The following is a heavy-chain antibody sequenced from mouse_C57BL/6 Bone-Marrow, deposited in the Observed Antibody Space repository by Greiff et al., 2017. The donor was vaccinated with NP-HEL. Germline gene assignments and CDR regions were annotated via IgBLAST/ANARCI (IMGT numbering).Heavy chain of an antibody. CDR3: ARGYYYGSGYFDY. V-gene: IGHV1-50*01. CDR2: IDPSDSYT. J-gene: IGHJ2*01. Sequence: QVQLQQPGAELVKPGASVKLSCKASGYTFTSYWMQWVKQRPGQGLEWIGEIDPSDSYTNYNQKFKGKATLTVDTSSSTAYMQLSSLTSEDSAVYYCARGYYYGSGYFDYWGQGTTLTVSS. CDR1: GYTFTSYW. D-gene: IGHD1-1*01.